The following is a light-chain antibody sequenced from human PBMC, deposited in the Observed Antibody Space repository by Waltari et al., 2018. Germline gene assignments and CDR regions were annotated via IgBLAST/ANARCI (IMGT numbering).Light chain of an antibody. CDR3: FFYMGSGIWV. J-gene: IGLJ3*02. Sequence: QTVVTQEPALSVSPGGTVTLTCALTSGSVSTTSYATGYQQTPGQPPRTLVYKGNSRSSGVPDRFSGAILGNKAALTITGAQADDESHYFCFFYMGSGIWVSGGGTKLTVL. CDR2: KGN. CDR1: SGSVSTTSY. V-gene: IGLV8-61*01.